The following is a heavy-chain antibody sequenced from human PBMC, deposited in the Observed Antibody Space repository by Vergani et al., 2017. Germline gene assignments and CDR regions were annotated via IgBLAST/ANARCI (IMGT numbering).Heavy chain of an antibody. Sequence: QVQLQQWGGGMLKTSETLSLSCVVNGGSFTSYNWTWIRQSLGEGLEWVGDIYHTGRPDYNPSLKRRLTMSVDKSRNQFSLTLNSVTATDTAIYFCARVKTETNGHLYYYYYMDVWGQGTAVTVS. CDR1: GGSFTSYN. CDR2: IYHTGRP. D-gene: IGHD2-8*01. CDR3: ARVKTETNGHLYYYYYMDV. V-gene: IGHV4-34*01. J-gene: IGHJ6*03.